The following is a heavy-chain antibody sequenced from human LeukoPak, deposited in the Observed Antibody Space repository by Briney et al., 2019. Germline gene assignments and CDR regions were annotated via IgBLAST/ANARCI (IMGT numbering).Heavy chain of an antibody. V-gene: IGHV3-23*01. Sequence: GGSLRLSCAASGFTFSSYAMTWARQAPGKGLEWVSGISYSGGSTYCADSVKGRFTISRDNSKNTLYLQMNSLRAENTAIYYCAKDQYSSGLYYFEYWGQGTLVTVSS. J-gene: IGHJ4*02. CDR3: AKDQYSSGLYYFEY. D-gene: IGHD6-19*01. CDR2: ISYSGGST. CDR1: GFTFSSYA.